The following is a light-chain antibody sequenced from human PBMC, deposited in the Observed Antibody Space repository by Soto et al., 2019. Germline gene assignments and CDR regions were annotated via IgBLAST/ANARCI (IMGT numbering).Light chain of an antibody. CDR2: HTY. CDR1: ISNIGSKT. Sequence: QSVLTQPPSASGTPGQRVTISCSGSISNIGSKTVNWYQQLPGTAPKLLIYHTYQRPSGIPDRFSGSKSGTSASLDISGLQSEDEDDYYCTSWDCSLDGRVFGRGTKLTVL. V-gene: IGLV1-44*01. J-gene: IGLJ3*02. CDR3: TSWDCSLDGRV.